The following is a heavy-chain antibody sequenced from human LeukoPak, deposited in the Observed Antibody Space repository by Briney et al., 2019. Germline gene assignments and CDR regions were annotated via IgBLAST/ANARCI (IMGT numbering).Heavy chain of an antibody. CDR2: INHSGST. Sequence: SETLSLTCAVYGGSFSGYYWSWIRQPPGKGLEWIGEINHSGSTNYNPSLKSRVTISVDTSKNQFSLKLSSVTAADTAVYYCASLYSSSTTTYWRDYWGQGTLVTVSS. D-gene: IGHD6-13*01. CDR1: GGSFSGYY. V-gene: IGHV4-34*01. CDR3: ASLYSSSTTTYWRDY. J-gene: IGHJ4*02.